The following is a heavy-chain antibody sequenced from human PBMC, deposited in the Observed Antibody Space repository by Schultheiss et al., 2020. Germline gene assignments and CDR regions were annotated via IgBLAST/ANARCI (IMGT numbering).Heavy chain of an antibody. CDR2: INSDGSST. J-gene: IGHJ6*02. CDR3: ARDGYSSSWYHYYYYGMDV. V-gene: IGHV3-74*01. D-gene: IGHD6-13*01. Sequence: GGSLRLSCAASGFTFSSYAMSWVRQAPGKGLVWVSRINSDGSSTSYADSVKGRFTISRDNAKNTLYLQMNSLRAEDTAVYYCARDGYSSSWYHYYYYGMDVWGQGTTVTVSS. CDR1: GFTFSSYA.